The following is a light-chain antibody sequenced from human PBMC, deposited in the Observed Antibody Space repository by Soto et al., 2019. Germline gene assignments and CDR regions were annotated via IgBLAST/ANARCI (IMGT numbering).Light chain of an antibody. J-gene: IGLJ2*01. V-gene: IGLV2-14*03. CDR2: DVN. CDR3: CSYTTSNTLV. Sequence: QSALTQPASVSGSPGQSITISCTGTSSDVGRYNYVSWYQQYPGKAPKLMIYDVNNRPSGVSNRFSGSKSGNTASLTISGLHAEDEADYYCCSYTTSNTLVFGGGTKLTVL. CDR1: SSDVGRYNY.